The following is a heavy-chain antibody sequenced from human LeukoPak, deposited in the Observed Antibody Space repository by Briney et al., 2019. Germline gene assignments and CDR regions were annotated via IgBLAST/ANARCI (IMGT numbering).Heavy chain of an antibody. Sequence: PEGSLRLSCAASGFTFSSYSMSWVRQAPGKGLERVSSISGSGDKTYYADSVKGRFTISRDNSKNTLYLQMNSLRAEDTAVYYCARELPSFDYWGQGTLVTVSS. CDR3: ARELPSFDY. V-gene: IGHV3-23*01. D-gene: IGHD5-24*01. CDR2: ISGSGDKT. J-gene: IGHJ4*02. CDR1: GFTFSSYS.